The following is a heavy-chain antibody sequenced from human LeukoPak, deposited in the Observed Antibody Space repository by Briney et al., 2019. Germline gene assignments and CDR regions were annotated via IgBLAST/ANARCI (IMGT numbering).Heavy chain of an antibody. V-gene: IGHV4-59*01. D-gene: IGHD6-13*01. CDR3: ARLTFRPGYRGFDP. CDR1: GGSISSYY. Sequence: SETLSLTCTVSGGSISSYYWSWIRQPPGKGLEWIGYIYYSGSTNYNPSLKSRVTISVDTSKNQFSLKLSSVTAADTAVYYCARLTFRPGYRGFDPWGQGTRVTVSS. J-gene: IGHJ5*02. CDR2: IYYSGST.